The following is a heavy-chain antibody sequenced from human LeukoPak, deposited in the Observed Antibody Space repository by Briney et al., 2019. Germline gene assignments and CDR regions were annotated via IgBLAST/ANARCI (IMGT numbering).Heavy chain of an antibody. V-gene: IGHV4-59*01. D-gene: IGHD6-13*01. Sequence: PTETLSLTCTAAGGSISRYYWSWIRQPPGKGLEWIGYIYYSGSTNDNPSLKSRVTISVDTSKNQFSLELRSVTAADTAVYYCARGGAAAGILCYYYGMDVWGQGSTVTGS. CDR1: GGSISRYY. J-gene: IGHJ6*02. CDR3: ARGGAAAGILCYYYGMDV. CDR2: IYYSGST.